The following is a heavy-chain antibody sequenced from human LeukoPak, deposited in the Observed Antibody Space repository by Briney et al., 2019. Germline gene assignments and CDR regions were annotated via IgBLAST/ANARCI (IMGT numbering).Heavy chain of an antibody. CDR3: ARDGTTVVTPERFDY. CDR1: GFTFSSYW. V-gene: IGHV3-7*01. Sequence: GGSLRLSCAASGFTFSSYWMSWVRQAPGKGLEWVANIKQDGSEKYYVDSVKGRFTISRDNAKNSLYLQMNSLRAEDTAVYYCARDGTTVVTPERFDYWGQGTLVTVSS. J-gene: IGHJ4*02. D-gene: IGHD4-23*01. CDR2: IKQDGSEK.